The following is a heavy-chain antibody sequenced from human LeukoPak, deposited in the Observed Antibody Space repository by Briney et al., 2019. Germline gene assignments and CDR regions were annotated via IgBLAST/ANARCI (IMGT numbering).Heavy chain of an antibody. D-gene: IGHD3-10*01. Sequence: GASVKVSCKASGYTFTGYYMHWVRQAPGQGLEWMGWINPNSGVTKYAQKFQGRVTMTRDTSISTAYMERSRLRSDDTAVYYCARDYFAGNYKVRGVIPPFNWFDPWGQGTLVTVSS. CDR2: INPNSGVT. V-gene: IGHV1-2*02. CDR1: GYTFTGYY. CDR3: ARDYFAGNYKVRGVIPPFNWFDP. J-gene: IGHJ5*02.